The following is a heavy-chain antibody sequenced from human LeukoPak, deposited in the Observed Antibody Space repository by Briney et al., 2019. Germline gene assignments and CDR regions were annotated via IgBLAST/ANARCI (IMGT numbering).Heavy chain of an antibody. Sequence: GGSLRLSCAASGFTFSSYAMHWVRQAPGKGLEWVSAISGSGGSTYYADSVKGRFTISRDNSKNTLYLQMNSLRAEDTAVYYCAKPVLLWFGELFFDYWGQGTLVTVSS. CDR2: ISGSGGST. V-gene: IGHV3-23*01. J-gene: IGHJ4*02. D-gene: IGHD3-10*01. CDR3: AKPVLLWFGELFFDY. CDR1: GFTFSSYA.